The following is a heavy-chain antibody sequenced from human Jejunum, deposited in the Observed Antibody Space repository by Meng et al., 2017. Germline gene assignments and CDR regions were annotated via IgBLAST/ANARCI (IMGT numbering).Heavy chain of an antibody. Sequence: QVQLLESGPGLVRPSETLFLTCTVSGDSVSSDNYYWSWIRQPPGKGLEWIGYVYYSGHTDCNPSLKSRLSISIDTSKNHFSLKLSSVTAADTAVYYCARTPLYSGSYYFDPWGQGALVTVSS. CDR3: ARTPLYSGSYYFDP. V-gene: IGHV4-61*03. D-gene: IGHD1-26*01. CDR2: VYYSGHT. J-gene: IGHJ4*02. CDR1: GDSVSSDNYY.